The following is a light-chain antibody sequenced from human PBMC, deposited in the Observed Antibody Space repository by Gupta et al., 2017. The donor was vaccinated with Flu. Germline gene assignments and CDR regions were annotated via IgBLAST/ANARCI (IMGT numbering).Light chain of an antibody. CDR3: QQYNNWPPWT. CDR1: QSVSNK. V-gene: IGKV3-15*01. Sequence: EIGMTQSPATLSVSPGERATLSCRASQSVSNKLAWYQQKPGQAPRLLIYGASTRATGTPARFSGSGSGTEFTLTISSLQSEDSAVYYCQQYNNWPPWTFGQGTKVEIK. CDR2: GAS. J-gene: IGKJ1*01.